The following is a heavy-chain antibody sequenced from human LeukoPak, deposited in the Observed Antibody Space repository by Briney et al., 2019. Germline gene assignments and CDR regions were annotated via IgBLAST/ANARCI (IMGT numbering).Heavy chain of an antibody. Sequence: TGGSLRLSCAASGFSFSISNMNWVRQAPGKGLEWVASISSKTNYIYYADSVKGRFTISRDNAENSLYLQMNSLRAEDTAVYYCARDVPPVYGDYPTSIIDYWGQGTLVTVSS. CDR2: ISSKTNYI. CDR3: ARDVPPVYGDYPTSIIDY. D-gene: IGHD4-17*01. J-gene: IGHJ4*02. CDR1: GFSFSISN. V-gene: IGHV3-21*01.